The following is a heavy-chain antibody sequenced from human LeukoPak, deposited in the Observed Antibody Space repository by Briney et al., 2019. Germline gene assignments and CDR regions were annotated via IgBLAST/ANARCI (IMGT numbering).Heavy chain of an antibody. V-gene: IGHV4-39*07. CDR1: GGSVSSGGYY. Sequence: SETLSLTCSVSGGSVSSGGYYWGWIRQPPGKGLEWIGTIYYSGSTYYDPSLKSRVTISVDTSKNQFSLKLSSVTAADTAVNYCAKGTYSGYDPPPPDYYFDYWGQGTLVTVSS. J-gene: IGHJ4*02. CDR2: IYYSGST. CDR3: AKGTYSGYDPPPPDYYFDY. D-gene: IGHD5-12*01.